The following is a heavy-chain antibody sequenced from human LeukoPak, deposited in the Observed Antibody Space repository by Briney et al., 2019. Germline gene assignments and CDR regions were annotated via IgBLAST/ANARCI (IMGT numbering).Heavy chain of an antibody. CDR2: ISGSGDST. D-gene: IGHD3/OR15-3a*01. CDR1: GFTFTTYA. Sequence: GGSLRLSCAASGFTFTTYAMAWVRQAPGKGLEWVSAISGSGDSTYYADSVKGRFTISRDNSKNTLYLHMNSLRAEDTAVYYCAKDQDSYYYYYYMDVWGKGTTVTVSS. CDR3: AKDQDSYYYYYYMDV. V-gene: IGHV3-23*01. J-gene: IGHJ6*03.